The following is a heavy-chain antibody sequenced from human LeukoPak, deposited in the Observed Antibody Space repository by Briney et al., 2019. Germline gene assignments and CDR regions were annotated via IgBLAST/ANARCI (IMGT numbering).Heavy chain of an antibody. Sequence: ASVKVSCKASGYTFTSYFMHWVRRAPGQGLEWMGVINPSGGNRNCAQKFQGRVTMTRDTSTSTVYMELSSLRSEDTAVYYCARDPVSYDFWSGYYDYWGQGTLVTVSS. D-gene: IGHD3-3*01. CDR2: INPSGGNR. CDR1: GYTFTSYF. CDR3: ARDPVSYDFWSGYYDY. J-gene: IGHJ4*02. V-gene: IGHV1-46*01.